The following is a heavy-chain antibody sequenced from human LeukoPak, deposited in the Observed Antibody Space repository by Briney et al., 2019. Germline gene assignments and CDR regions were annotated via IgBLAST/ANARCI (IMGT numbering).Heavy chain of an antibody. CDR2: IYYSGST. D-gene: IGHD2-15*01. V-gene: IGHV4-59*01. J-gene: IGHJ4*02. CDR1: GGSISSCY. CDR3: ASVRYCSGGSCYSSFDY. Sequence: SETLSLTCTVSGGSISSCYWSWIRQPPGKGLEWIGYIYYSGSTNYNPSLKSRVTISVDTSKNQFSLKLSSVTAADTAIYYCASVRYCSGGSCYSSFDYWGQGALVTVSS.